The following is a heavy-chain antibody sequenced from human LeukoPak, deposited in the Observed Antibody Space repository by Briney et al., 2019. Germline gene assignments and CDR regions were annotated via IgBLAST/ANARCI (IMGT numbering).Heavy chain of an antibody. J-gene: IGHJ4*02. CDR1: GFTVSSNY. CDR2: IYSGGST. Sequence: PGGSLRLSCAASGFTVSSNYMSWVRQAPGKGLEWVSVIYSGGSTYYADSVKGRFTISRDNSKNTLYLQMNSLRAEDTAVYYCARVPPALSGWEIHFDYWGQGTLVTVSS. D-gene: IGHD6-19*01. V-gene: IGHV3-53*01. CDR3: ARVPPALSGWEIHFDY.